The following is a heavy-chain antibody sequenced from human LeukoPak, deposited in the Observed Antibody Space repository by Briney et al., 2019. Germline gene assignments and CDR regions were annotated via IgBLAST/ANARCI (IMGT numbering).Heavy chain of an antibody. D-gene: IGHD3-22*01. CDR1: AFSSNTYS. CDR2: MKEDGSAT. Sequence: GGSLRLSCAADSAFSSNTYSWIRQTPGKGLEWVAKMKEDGSATYYVDSVKGRFTISRDNSKNTLYVHMNSLRAEDTAVYYCAKAGDRNYFAYWGQGALVTVSS. CDR3: AKAGDRNYFAY. V-gene: IGHV3-7*05. J-gene: IGHJ4*02.